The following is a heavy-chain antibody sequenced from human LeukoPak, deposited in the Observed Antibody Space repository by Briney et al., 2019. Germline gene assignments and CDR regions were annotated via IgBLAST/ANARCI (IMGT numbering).Heavy chain of an antibody. J-gene: IGHJ6*02. Sequence: ASVKVSCKASGGTFSSYAISWVRQATGQGLEWMGWMNPNSGNTGYAQKFQGRVTMTRNTSISTAYMELSSLRSEDTAVYYCARGSGYYYGMDVWGQGTTVTVSS. D-gene: IGHD3-10*01. V-gene: IGHV1-8*02. CDR3: ARGSGYYYGMDV. CDR1: GGTFSSYA. CDR2: MNPNSGNT.